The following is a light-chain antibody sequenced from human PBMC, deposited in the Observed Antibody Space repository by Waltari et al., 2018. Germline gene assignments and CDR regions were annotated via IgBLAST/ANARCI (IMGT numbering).Light chain of an antibody. CDR1: QSVLYNSNDKNY. V-gene: IGKV4-1*01. J-gene: IGKJ1*01. CDR3: QQYYRSRT. CDR2: WAS. Sequence: DIVMTQSPDSLAVSLGERATISCRSSQSVLYNSNDKNYLAWDQQKPGQPPRLLIYWASTREAGVPDRFSGSWSGTDFTLTISNLQAEDVAVYYCQQYYRSRTFGQGTKVEIK.